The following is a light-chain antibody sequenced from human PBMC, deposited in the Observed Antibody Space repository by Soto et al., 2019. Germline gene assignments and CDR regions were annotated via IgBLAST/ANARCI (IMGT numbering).Light chain of an antibody. V-gene: IGKV3-20*01. Sequence: EIVLTQSPGTLSLSPGERATLSCRASQSVSSNFLAWYQMRPGQSPRLLVYGSSSRATGVPESFSGSGSVTDFTLSVSRLEREDFAVYFCRRYSSSITVGGGTGVEVK. CDR2: GSS. CDR3: RRYSSSIT. CDR1: QSVSSNF. J-gene: IGKJ4*01.